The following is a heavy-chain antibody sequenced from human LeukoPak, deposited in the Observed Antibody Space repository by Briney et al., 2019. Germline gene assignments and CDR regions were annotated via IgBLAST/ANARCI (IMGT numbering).Heavy chain of an antibody. CDR3: AKDGVGD. J-gene: IGHJ4*02. CDR2: ISYDGSNK. CDR1: GFTFSSYG. Sequence: PGGSLRLSCAASGFTFSSYGMHWVRQAPGKGLEWVAVISYDGSNKYYADSVKGRFTISRDNSKNTLYLQMNSLRAEDTAVYYCAKDGVGDWGQGTLVTVSS. D-gene: IGHD3-10*01. V-gene: IGHV3-30*18.